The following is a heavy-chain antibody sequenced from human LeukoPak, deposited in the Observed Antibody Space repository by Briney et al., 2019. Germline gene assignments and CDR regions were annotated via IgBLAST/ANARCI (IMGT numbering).Heavy chain of an antibody. D-gene: IGHD2-15*01. CDR2: ISTNGGST. V-gene: IGHV3-23*01. CDR1: GFTLSSYT. J-gene: IGHJ4*02. Sequence: GGSLRLPCAASGFTLSSYTMTWVRQAPGKGLEWVSTISTNGGSTYYADSVKGRFTISRDNSKNMLHLQMNSLRAEDTALYYCAKGRLVVTATDYWGQGTLVTVSS. CDR3: AKGRLVVTATDY.